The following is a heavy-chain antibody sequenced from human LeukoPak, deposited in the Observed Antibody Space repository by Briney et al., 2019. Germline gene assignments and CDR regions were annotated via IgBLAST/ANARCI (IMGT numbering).Heavy chain of an antibody. J-gene: IGHJ4*02. Sequence: GGSLRLSCAASGFTFSSYAMHWVRQAPGKGLEWVAVISYDGSNKYYADSVKGRFTISRDNSKNTLYLQMNSLRAEDTAVYYCARSGRDGYCYWGQGTLVTVSS. D-gene: IGHD5-24*01. CDR2: ISYDGSNK. CDR3: ARSGRDGYCY. V-gene: IGHV3-30-3*01. CDR1: GFTFSSYA.